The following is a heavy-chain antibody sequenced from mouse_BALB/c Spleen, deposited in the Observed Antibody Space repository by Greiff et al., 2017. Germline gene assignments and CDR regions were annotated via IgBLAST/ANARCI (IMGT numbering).Heavy chain of an antibody. CDR2: INPNNGGT. CDR1: GYTFTDYN. D-gene: IGHD2-4*01. Sequence: VHVKQSGPELVKPGASVKIPCKASGYTFTDYNMDWVKQSHGKSLEWIGDINPNNGGTIYNQKFKGKATLTVDKSSSTAYMELRSLTSEDTAVYYCARERDYDYYYAMDYWGQGTSVTVSS. CDR3: ARERDYDYYYAMDY. V-gene: IGHV1-18*01. J-gene: IGHJ4*01.